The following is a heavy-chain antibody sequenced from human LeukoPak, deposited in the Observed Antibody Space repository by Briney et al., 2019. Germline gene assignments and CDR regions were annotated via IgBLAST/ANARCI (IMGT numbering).Heavy chain of an antibody. D-gene: IGHD5-12*01. CDR3: ARGGDTISWGQLEIVATLRLVIEY. Sequence: GASVKVSCKVSGYTLTELSMHWVRQAPGKGLECMGGFDPEDGETIYAQKFQGRVTMTRDMSTSTVYMELSSLRSEDTAVYYCARGGDTISWGQLEIVATLRLVIEYWGQGSLVTVSS. V-gene: IGHV1-24*01. CDR2: FDPEDGET. CDR1: GYTLTELS. J-gene: IGHJ4*02.